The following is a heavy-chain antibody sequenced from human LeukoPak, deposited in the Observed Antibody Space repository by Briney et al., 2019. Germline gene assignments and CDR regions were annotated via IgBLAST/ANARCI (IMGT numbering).Heavy chain of an antibody. CDR2: ISSSSSYI. CDR3: AREGGQLAFDI. J-gene: IGHJ3*02. D-gene: IGHD1-1*01. Sequence: PGGSLRLSCAASGFTFSSYTMNWVRPAPGKGLEWVSSISSSSSYIYYADSVKGRFTISRDNAKNSLYLQMNSLRAEDTAVYYCAREGGQLAFDIWGQGTMVTVSS. CDR1: GFTFSSYT. V-gene: IGHV3-21*01.